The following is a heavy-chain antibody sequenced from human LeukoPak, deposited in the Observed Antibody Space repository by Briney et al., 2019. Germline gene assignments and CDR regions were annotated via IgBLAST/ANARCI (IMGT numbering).Heavy chain of an antibody. CDR1: GGSISNGNW. V-gene: IGHV4-4*02. Sequence: KPSGTLSLTCGVSGGSISNGNWWSWVRQPPGKGLEWIGEIYRTGSANYNPSLKSRVTISVDKSKNQFSLSLNSVTAADTAVYYCVRCGGYCLDYWGQGTLVTVSS. J-gene: IGHJ4*02. CDR3: VRCGGYCLDY. D-gene: IGHD1-26*01. CDR2: IYRTGSA.